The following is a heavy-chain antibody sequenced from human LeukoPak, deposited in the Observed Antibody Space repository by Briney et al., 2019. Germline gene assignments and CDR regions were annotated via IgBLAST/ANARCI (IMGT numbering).Heavy chain of an antibody. V-gene: IGHV3-23*01. CDR1: GFTFSSYA. CDR3: ATAPDRYYYDSSGYPLGNI. CDR2: ISGSGGST. D-gene: IGHD3-22*01. J-gene: IGHJ3*02. Sequence: GGSLRLSCAASGFTFSSYAMSWVRQAPGKGLEWVSAISGSGGSTYYADSVKGRFTISRDNSKNTLYLQMNSLRAEDTAVYYCATAPDRYYYDSSGYPLGNIWGQGTMVTVSS.